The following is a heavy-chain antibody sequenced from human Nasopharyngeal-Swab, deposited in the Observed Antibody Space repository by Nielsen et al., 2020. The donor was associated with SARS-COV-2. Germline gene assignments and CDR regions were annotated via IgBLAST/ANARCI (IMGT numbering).Heavy chain of an antibody. CDR2: SRNKANSYTT. J-gene: IGHJ6*02. CDR3: ARDLSSIWTSGLGV. Sequence: GESLKISCAASGFTFSAHYMDWVRQAPGKGLEWVGRSRNKANSYTTEHAASVKGRFTLSRDDSTNSLYLQMSSLRTEDTALYYCARDLSSIWTSGLGVWGQGTTVIVSS. CDR1: GFTFSAHY. V-gene: IGHV3-72*01. D-gene: IGHD6-13*01.